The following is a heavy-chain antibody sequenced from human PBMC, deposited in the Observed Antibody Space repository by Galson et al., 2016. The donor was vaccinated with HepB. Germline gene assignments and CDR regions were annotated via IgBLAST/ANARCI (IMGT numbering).Heavy chain of an antibody. Sequence: SLRLSCAASGFTFSNYAMSWVRLAPGKGLEWLSTMRGSAEMRYYADSVKGRFTISRDNSINTLYLQMNSLRAEDTAIYYCAKEYNLYESTSPAGSWGQGTLVTVSS. CDR1: GFTFSNYA. CDR3: AKEYNLYESTSPAGS. CDR2: MRGSAEMR. D-gene: IGHD1-1*01. J-gene: IGHJ5*02. V-gene: IGHV3-23*01.